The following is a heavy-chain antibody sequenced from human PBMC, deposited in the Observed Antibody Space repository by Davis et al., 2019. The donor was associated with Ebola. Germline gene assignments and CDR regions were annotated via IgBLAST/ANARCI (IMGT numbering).Heavy chain of an antibody. CDR2: ISAYNGNT. D-gene: IGHD2/OR15-2a*01. CDR3: ARVSVLDAFDI. V-gene: IGHV1-18*01. J-gene: IGHJ3*02. Sequence: ASVKVSCKASGGTFSSYAISWVRQAPGQGLEWMGWISAYNGNTNYAQKLQGRVTMTTDTSTSTAYMELRSLRSDDTAVYYCARVSVLDAFDIRGQGTMVTVSS. CDR1: GGTFSSYA.